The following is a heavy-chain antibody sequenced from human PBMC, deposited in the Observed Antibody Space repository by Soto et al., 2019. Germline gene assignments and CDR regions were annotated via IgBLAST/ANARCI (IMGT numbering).Heavy chain of an antibody. Sequence: EVRLVESEGGLVQPGGSLSLSCAASGFTFSYYWMHWVRQAPGQGLLWVSRIHSDGSSTTYADSVKGRFTISRDNAKNPVSLQMNSLRVEDTGVYCCARGDRGAFDLWGQGTMVTVSS. V-gene: IGHV3-74*01. CDR2: IHSDGSST. J-gene: IGHJ3*01. CDR1: GFTFSYYW. CDR3: ARGDRGAFDL. D-gene: IGHD2-21*02.